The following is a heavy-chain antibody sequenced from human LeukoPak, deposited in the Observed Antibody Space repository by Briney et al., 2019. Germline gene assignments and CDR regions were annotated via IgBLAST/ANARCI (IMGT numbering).Heavy chain of an antibody. CDR3: ARGRVGYCSGGSCYKTYNWFDP. CDR2: INHSGST. D-gene: IGHD2-15*01. J-gene: IGHJ5*02. CDR1: GGSFSGYY. V-gene: IGHV4-34*01. Sequence: SETLSLTCVVYGGSFSGYYWSWIRQPPGKGLEWIGEINHSGSTNYNPSLKSRVTISVDTSKNQFSLKLSSVTAADTAVYYCARGRVGYCSGGSCYKTYNWFDPWGQGTLVTVSS.